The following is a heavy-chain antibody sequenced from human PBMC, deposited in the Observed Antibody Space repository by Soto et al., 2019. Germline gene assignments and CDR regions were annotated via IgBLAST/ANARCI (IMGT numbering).Heavy chain of an antibody. CDR1: GYTFTSYY. D-gene: IGHD2-15*01. V-gene: IGHV1-46*01. Sequence: ASVKVSCKASGYTFTSYYMHWVRQAPGQGLEWMGIINPSGGSPTYAQKFQGRVTMTRDTSTSTVYMELSSLRSEDTAVYYCARDRSDYCSGGNCYRGFDMWGRGTMVTVSS. CDR3: ARDRSDYCSGGNCYRGFDM. CDR2: INPSGGSP. J-gene: IGHJ3*02.